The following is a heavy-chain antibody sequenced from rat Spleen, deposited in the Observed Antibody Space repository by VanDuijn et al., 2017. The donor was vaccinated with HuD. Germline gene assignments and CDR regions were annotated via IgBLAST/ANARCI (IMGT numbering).Heavy chain of an antibody. CDR2: IIYDGTST. J-gene: IGHJ3*01. CDR3: TRDREAAANWFAY. D-gene: IGHD4-3*01. CDR1: GFTFSNYY. Sequence: EVQLVESGGGLVQPGRSMKLSCAASGFTFSNYYMAWVRQAPTKGLEWVATIIYDGTSTYYRDSVKGRFTISRDNAKNTLYLQMDSLRSEDTATYYGTRDREAAANWFAYWGQGTLVTVSS. V-gene: IGHV5-20*01.